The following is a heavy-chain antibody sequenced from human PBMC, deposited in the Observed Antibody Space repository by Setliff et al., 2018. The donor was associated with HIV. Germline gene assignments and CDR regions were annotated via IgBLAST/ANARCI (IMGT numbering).Heavy chain of an antibody. CDR1: GYTFPNYG. D-gene: IGHD3-22*01. Sequence: ASVKVSCKASGYTFPNYGISWVRQAPGQGLEWMGGISAYNGTTNYAQKFQGRVTITADESTSTAYMELSSLRSEDTAVYYCARGGSITMIVVVPWAFDIWGQGTMVTVSS. V-gene: IGHV1-18*01. CDR3: ARGGSITMIVVVPWAFDI. J-gene: IGHJ3*02. CDR2: ISAYNGTT.